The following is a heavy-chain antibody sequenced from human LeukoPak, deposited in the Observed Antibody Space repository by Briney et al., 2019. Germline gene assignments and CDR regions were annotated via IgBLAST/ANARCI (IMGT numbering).Heavy chain of an antibody. CDR2: IYYSGST. Sequence: SETLSLTCTVSGGSISSGGYYWSWIRQHPGKGLEWIGYIYYSGSTYYNPSLKSRVTISVDTSKNQFSLKLSSVTAADTAVYYCARENTMVRGAWFDPWGQGTLVTVSS. J-gene: IGHJ5*02. V-gene: IGHV4-31*03. CDR3: ARENTMVRGAWFDP. D-gene: IGHD3-10*01. CDR1: GGSISSGGYY.